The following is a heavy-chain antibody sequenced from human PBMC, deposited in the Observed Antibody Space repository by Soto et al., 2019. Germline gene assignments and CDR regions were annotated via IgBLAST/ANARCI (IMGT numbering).Heavy chain of an antibody. Sequence: EVQLVESGGGLVKPGGSLRLSCAASGFTFSSYSMNWVRQAPGKGLEWVSSISSSSSYIYYADSVKGRFTISRDNAKNSLQLQMNGRRAEDTAVYYCARDRGGDLKAFGIWGQGTMVTVSS. D-gene: IGHD3-10*01. CDR1: GFTFSSYS. V-gene: IGHV3-21*01. CDR3: ARDRGGDLKAFGI. J-gene: IGHJ3*02. CDR2: ISSSSSYI.